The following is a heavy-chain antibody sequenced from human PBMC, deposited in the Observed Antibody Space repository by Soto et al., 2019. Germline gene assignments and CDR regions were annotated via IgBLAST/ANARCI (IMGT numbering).Heavy chain of an antibody. CDR3: ARGVDSSSWYSYYDYVWGSYRSGLDYYYGMDV. D-gene: IGHD3-16*02. J-gene: IGHJ6*02. Sequence: LRLSCAASGFTFSSYGMHWVRQAPGKGLEWVAVIWYDGSNKYYADSVKGRFTISRDNSKNTLYLQMTSLRAEDTAVYYCARGVDSSSWYSYYDYVWGSYRSGLDYYYGMDVWGQGTTVTVSS. CDR1: GFTFSSYG. CDR2: IWYDGSNK. V-gene: IGHV3-33*01.